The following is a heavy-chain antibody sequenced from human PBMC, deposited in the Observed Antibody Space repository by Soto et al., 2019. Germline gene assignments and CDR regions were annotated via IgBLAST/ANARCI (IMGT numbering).Heavy chain of an antibody. CDR2: IIPIFDTA. CDR3: ARPVEMATISRSYLFY. J-gene: IGHJ4*02. D-gene: IGHD5-12*01. CDR1: GGTFSNYA. V-gene: IGHV1-69*01. Sequence: QVQLVQSGAEVKKPGCSVKVSCKASGGTFSNYAINWVRQAPGQGLEWMGGIIPIFDTANYAQKVQGRVTITADEATSTAYLELSSLRSEDTAVYYCARPVEMATISRSYLFYWGQGTLVTVSS.